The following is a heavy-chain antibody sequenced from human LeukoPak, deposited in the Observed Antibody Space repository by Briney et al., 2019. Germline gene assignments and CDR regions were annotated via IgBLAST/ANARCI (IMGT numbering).Heavy chain of an antibody. CDR3: ARVGYFDWSFDY. D-gene: IGHD3-9*01. Sequence: PGRSLRLSCAASGFTFSSYGMHWVRQAPGKGLEWVAVIWYDGSNKYYADSVKGRFTISRDNSKNTLYLQMNSLRADDTAVYYCARVGYFDWSFDYWGQGTLVTVSS. V-gene: IGHV3-33*01. CDR1: GFTFSSYG. CDR2: IWYDGSNK. J-gene: IGHJ4*02.